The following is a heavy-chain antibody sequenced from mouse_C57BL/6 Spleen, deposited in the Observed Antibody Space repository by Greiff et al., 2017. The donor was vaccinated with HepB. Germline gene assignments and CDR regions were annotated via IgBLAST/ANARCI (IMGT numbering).Heavy chain of an antibody. V-gene: IGHV1-55*01. CDR2: IYPGSGST. D-gene: IGHD1-1*01. CDR3: ARAGITTVVATPYYAMDY. CDR1: GYTFTSYW. J-gene: IGHJ4*01. Sequence: QVQLQQPGAELVKPGASVKMSCKASGYTFTSYWITWVKQRPGQGLEWIGDIYPGSGSTNYNEKFKSKATLTVDTSSTTAYMQLSSLTSEDSAVYYCARAGITTVVATPYYAMDYWGQGTSVTVSS.